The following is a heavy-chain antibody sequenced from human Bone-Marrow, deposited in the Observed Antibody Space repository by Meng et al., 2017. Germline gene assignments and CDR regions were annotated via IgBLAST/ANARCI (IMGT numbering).Heavy chain of an antibody. D-gene: IGHD5-12*01. V-gene: IGHV4-39*07. CDR2: IYYSGST. CDR1: GGSISSSSYY. Sequence: SETLSLTCTVSGGSISSSSYYWGWIRQPPGKGLEWIGSIYYSGSTYYNPSLKSRVTISVDTSKNQFSLKLSSVTAADTAVYYCARGINRVSGGYEPHGKNYYYGMDVWGQGTTVTVSS. CDR3: ARGINRVSGGYEPHGKNYYYGMDV. J-gene: IGHJ6*02.